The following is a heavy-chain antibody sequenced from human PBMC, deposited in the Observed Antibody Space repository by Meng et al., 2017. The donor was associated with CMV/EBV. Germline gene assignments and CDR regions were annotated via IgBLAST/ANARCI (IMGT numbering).Heavy chain of an antibody. CDR3: ARGYDFWSGPTRTYYYYGMDV. CDR2: ISAYNGNT. V-gene: IGHV1-18*01. CDR1: GYTFTSYG. J-gene: IGHJ6*02. Sequence: ASVKVSCKTSGYTFTSYGITWVRQAPGQGLEWMGWISAYNGNTNYAQKFQGRVTITTDESTSTAYMELSSLRSEDTAVYYCARGYDFWSGPTRTYYYYGMDVWGQGTTVTVSS. D-gene: IGHD3-3*01.